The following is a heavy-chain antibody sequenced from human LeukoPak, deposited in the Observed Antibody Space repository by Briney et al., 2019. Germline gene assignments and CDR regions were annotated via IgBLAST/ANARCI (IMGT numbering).Heavy chain of an antibody. CDR1: GFTFSSYW. CDR2: IKQDGSEK. D-gene: IGHD3-10*01. CDR3: ARVYDSGSQAYFYYMDV. Sequence: GGSLRLSCAASGFTFSSYWMSWVRQAPGKGLEWVANIKQDGSEKYYVDSVKGRFTISRDNAKNSLYLQTNSLRAEDTAVYYCARVYDSGSQAYFYYMDVWGKGTTVTVSS. V-gene: IGHV3-7*01. J-gene: IGHJ6*03.